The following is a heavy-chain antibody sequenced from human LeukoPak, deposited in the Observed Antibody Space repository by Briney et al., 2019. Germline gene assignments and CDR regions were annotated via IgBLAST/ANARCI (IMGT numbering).Heavy chain of an antibody. D-gene: IGHD4-17*01. J-gene: IGHJ4*02. V-gene: IGHV3-30*04. CDR2: ISYDGSNK. CDR1: GFTFSSYA. CDR3: ARGRWYDYGDHGSFGY. Sequence: GRSLRLSCAASGFTFSSYAMHWVRQAPGKGLEWVAVISYDGSNKYYADSEKGRFTISRDNSKNTLYLQMNSLRAEDTAVYYCARGRWYDYGDHGSFGYWGQGTLVTVSS.